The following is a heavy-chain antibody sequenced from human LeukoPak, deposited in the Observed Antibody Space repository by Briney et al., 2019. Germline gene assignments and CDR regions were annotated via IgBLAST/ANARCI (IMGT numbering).Heavy chain of an antibody. Sequence: EASVKVSCKASGGTFSSYAISWVRQAPGQGLEWMGGIIPIFGTANYAQKFQGRVTITADESTSTAYMELSSLRSEDTAVYYCARDGQQLEAPFDYWGQGTLVTVSS. J-gene: IGHJ4*02. CDR1: GGTFSSYA. D-gene: IGHD6-13*01. CDR3: ARDGQQLEAPFDY. CDR2: IIPIFGTA. V-gene: IGHV1-69*13.